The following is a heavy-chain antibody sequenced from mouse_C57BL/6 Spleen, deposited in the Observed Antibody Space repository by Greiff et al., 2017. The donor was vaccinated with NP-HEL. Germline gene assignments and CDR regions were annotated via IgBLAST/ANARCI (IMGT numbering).Heavy chain of an antibody. CDR2: ISDGGSYT. V-gene: IGHV5-4*01. CDR3: ARDYYYGSSGWYFDV. Sequence: EVKLMESGGGLVKPGGSLKLSCAASGFTFSSYAMSWVRQTPEKRLEWVATISDGGSYTYYPDNVKGRFTISRDNAKNNLYLQMSHLKSEDTAMYYCARDYYYGSSGWYFDVWGTGTTVTVSS. D-gene: IGHD1-1*01. CDR1: GFTFSSYA. J-gene: IGHJ1*03.